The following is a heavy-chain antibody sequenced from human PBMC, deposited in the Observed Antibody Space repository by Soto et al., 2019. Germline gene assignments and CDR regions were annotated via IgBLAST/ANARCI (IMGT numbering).Heavy chain of an antibody. CDR2: TCYRGST. CDR3: ARIGGNYRLCSGYTEPTRSYNWFDP. D-gene: IGHD3-22*01. J-gene: IGHJ5*02. V-gene: IGHV4-59*01. CDR1: GGSISSYY. Sequence: QVQLQESGPGLVKPSETLSLTCTVSGGSISSYYWSWIRQPPGKGLGWIGDTCYRGSTNYNPSLKHRVTKSVHTSKHQFSLKLRSVTAADKDVYYCARIGGNYRLCSGYTEPTRSYNWFDPWGQGTLVTVSS.